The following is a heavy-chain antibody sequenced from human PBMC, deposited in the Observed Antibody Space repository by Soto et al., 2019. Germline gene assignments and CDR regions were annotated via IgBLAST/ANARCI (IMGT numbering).Heavy chain of an antibody. CDR1: GGSFSGYI. J-gene: IGHJ5*02. CDR3: ARVPDR. CDR2: INDSGST. D-gene: IGHD2-2*01. V-gene: IGHV4-34*01. Sequence: SETLSLTCAVHGGSFSGYIWTWIRQPPGKGLQWIGQINDSGSTYYNPSLKSRVTISVDRSKNQFSLKLSSVTAADTAVYYCARVPDRWGQGTLVT.